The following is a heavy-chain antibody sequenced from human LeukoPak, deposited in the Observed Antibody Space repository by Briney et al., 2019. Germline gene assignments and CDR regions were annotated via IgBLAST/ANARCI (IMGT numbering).Heavy chain of an antibody. J-gene: IGHJ4*02. CDR1: GGSISSGGYY. Sequence: SETLSLTCTVSGGSISSGGYYWSWLRQHPGKGLEWIGYIYYSGSTYYNPSLKSRVTISVDTSKNQFSLKLSSVTAADTAVYYCARVKGVVVAATHFDYWGQGTLVTVSS. CDR2: IYYSGST. D-gene: IGHD2-15*01. V-gene: IGHV4-31*03. CDR3: ARVKGVVVAATHFDY.